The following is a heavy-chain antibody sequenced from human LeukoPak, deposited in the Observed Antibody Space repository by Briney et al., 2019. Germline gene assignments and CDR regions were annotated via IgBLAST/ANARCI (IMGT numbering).Heavy chain of an antibody. CDR1: GYTFTSYD. D-gene: IGHD3-10*01. J-gene: IGHJ6*02. Sequence: ASVKVSCKASGYTFTSYDINWVRQAPGQGLEWMGIINPSGGSTSYAQKFQGRVTMTRDTSTSTVYMELSSLRSEDTAVYYCARGVNLSPTYYYYYGMDVWGQGTTVTVSS. CDR2: INPSGGST. V-gene: IGHV1-46*01. CDR3: ARGVNLSPTYYYYYGMDV.